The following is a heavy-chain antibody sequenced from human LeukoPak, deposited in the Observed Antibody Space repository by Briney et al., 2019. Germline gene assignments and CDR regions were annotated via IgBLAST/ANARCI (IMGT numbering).Heavy chain of an antibody. V-gene: IGHV3-23*01. J-gene: IGHJ4*02. CDR1: GFIFSSSW. CDR3: VKVCGSSSYSYPADY. D-gene: IGHD6-13*01. Sequence: PGGSLRLSCAASGFIFSSSWMSWVRQAPGNRLEWVSAISGSGGSTYYADSVKGRFTISRDNSKNTLYLQMNSLRAEDTAVYYCVKVCGSSSYSYPADYWGQGTLVTVSS. CDR2: ISGSGGST.